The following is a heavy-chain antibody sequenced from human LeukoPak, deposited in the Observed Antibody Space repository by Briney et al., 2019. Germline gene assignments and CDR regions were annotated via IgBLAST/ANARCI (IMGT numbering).Heavy chain of an antibody. D-gene: IGHD2-15*01. V-gene: IGHV4-59*01. CDR1: GGSINSNY. CDR3: ARDIVGTCGMDV. CDR2: IYYSGST. J-gene: IGHJ6*02. Sequence: PSETLSLTCTVSGGSINSNYWNWIRQPPGKGLEWIGHIYYSGSTNYCPSLNSRVTISLDTSKNQFSLEMRSVTAADTAVYYCARDIVGTCGMDVWGQGTSVTVSS.